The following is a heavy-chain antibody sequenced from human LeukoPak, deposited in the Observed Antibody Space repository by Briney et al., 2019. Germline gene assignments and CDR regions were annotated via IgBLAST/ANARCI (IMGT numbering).Heavy chain of an antibody. CDR1: GGSISSSSYY. J-gene: IGHJ6*03. V-gene: IGHV4-39*07. CDR2: IYYSGST. D-gene: IGHD3-10*01. CDR3: AREGPAYYYGSGSYYYYYYMDV. Sequence: SETLSLTCTVSGGSISSSSYYWGWIRQPPGKGLEWIGSIYYSGSTYYNPSLKSRVTISVDTSKNQFSPKLSSVTAADTAVYYCAREGPAYYYGSGSYYYYYYMDVWGKGTTVTVSS.